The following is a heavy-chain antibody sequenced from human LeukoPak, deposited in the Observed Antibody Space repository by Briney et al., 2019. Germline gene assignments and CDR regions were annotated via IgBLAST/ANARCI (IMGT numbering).Heavy chain of an antibody. Sequence: GGSLRHSCVASGFTFSDAWMTWVRQAPGKGLEWVGRIKSKTDGGTADYAAPVKGRFTISRDDSKNTLYLQMNSLKTEDTAVYYCTSGWNYDFWSGYSPANWFDPWGQGTQVTVSS. CDR2: IKSKTDGGTA. CDR1: GFTFSDAW. V-gene: IGHV3-15*01. D-gene: IGHD3-3*01. CDR3: TSGWNYDFWSGYSPANWFDP. J-gene: IGHJ5*02.